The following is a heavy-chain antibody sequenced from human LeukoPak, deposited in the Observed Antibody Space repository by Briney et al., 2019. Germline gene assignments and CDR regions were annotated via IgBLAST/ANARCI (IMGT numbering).Heavy chain of an antibody. V-gene: IGHV4-30-4*01. D-gene: IGHD1-14*01. CDR3: ARKHRSTYYYAD. Sequence: PSQTLSLTCTVSGGSINNPDYYWTWIRQPPEKGLEWIGYIYYSGSTYYSPSLKSRVTISIDTSKNRFSLNLDSVTAADTAVYYCARKHRSTYYYADWGQGTLVTVSS. J-gene: IGHJ4*02. CDR2: IYYSGST. CDR1: GGSINNPDYY.